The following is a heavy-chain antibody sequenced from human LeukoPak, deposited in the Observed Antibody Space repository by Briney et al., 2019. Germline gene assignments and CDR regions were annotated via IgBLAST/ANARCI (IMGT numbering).Heavy chain of an antibody. D-gene: IGHD6-19*01. J-gene: IGHJ3*01. CDR2: IKKDGGET. CDR3: ARVFGQWLVSFDV. Sequence: GSLRLSCVASRFTFSNYWMTWVRQAPGKGLERVANIKKDGGETYYMESVKGRFTISRDNAKNTLYLQMNSLRADDTAVYYCARVFGQWLVSFDVWGRGTMVTVSS. V-gene: IGHV3-7*01. CDR1: RFTFSNYW.